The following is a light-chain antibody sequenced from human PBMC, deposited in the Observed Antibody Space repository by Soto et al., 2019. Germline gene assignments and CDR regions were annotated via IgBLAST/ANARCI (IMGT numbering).Light chain of an antibody. V-gene: IGKV3-15*01. CDR3: QQYHNWPPFT. CDR1: QSVSSN. J-gene: IGKJ2*01. Sequence: EIVMTQSPATLSVSPGERVTLSCRASQSVSSNLAWYQQNPGQAPRLLIYGASTRATGIPARFSGRGSGTEFTPTISSLQNEDFAVYYCQQYHNWPPFTFGQGTKLDIK. CDR2: GAS.